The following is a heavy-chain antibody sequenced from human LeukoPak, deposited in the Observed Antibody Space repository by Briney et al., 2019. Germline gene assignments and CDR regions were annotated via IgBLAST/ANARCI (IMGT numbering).Heavy chain of an antibody. V-gene: IGHV3-30*02. CDR2: IRYDGSHK. D-gene: IGHD2-15*01. CDR1: GFTFGGYG. CDR3: AKGLGFCSGASCYAGH. J-gene: IGHJ4*02. Sequence: GGSLRLSCEVSGFTFGGYGMHWVRQAPGKGLEWVAYIRYDGSHKYYADSVKGRFTISRDNSKNTLFLHMSSLRTADTAVYFCAKGLGFCSGASCYAGHWGQGTLVTVSS.